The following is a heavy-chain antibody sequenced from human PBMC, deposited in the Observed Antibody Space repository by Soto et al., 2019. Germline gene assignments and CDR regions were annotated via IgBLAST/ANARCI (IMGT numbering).Heavy chain of an antibody. CDR3: TTVRKWQYESSGFYAFDI. D-gene: IGHD3-22*01. CDR2: IKSKTDGGTT. V-gene: IGHV3-15*01. J-gene: IGHJ3*02. Sequence: GGSLRLSCAASGFTFSNAWMSWVRQAPGKGLEWVGRIKSKTDGGTTDYAAPVKGRFTISRDDSKNTLYLQMNSLKTEDTAVYYCTTVRKWQYESSGFYAFDIWGQGTMVTVSS. CDR1: GFTFSNAW.